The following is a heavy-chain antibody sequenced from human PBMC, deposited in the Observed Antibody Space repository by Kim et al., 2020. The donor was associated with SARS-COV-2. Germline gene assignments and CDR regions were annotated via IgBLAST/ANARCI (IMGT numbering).Heavy chain of an antibody. J-gene: IGHJ2*01. Sequence: SVKVSCKASGGTFSSYAISWVRQAPGQGLEWMGGIIPIFGTANYAQKFQGRVTITADESTSTAYMELSSLRSEDTAVYYCARVGRRGYSGYDPYWYFDLWGRGTLVTVSS. CDR3: ARVGRRGYSGYDPYWYFDL. CDR2: IIPIFGTA. D-gene: IGHD5-12*01. CDR1: GGTFSSYA. V-gene: IGHV1-69*13.